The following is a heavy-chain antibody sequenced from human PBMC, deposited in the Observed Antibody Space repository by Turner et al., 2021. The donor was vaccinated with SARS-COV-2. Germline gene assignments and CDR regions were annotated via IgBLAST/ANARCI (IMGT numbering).Heavy chain of an antibody. V-gene: IGHV3-7*04. Sequence: EVQLVESGGGLVQPGGSLRLSCAASGFSFSDYWMDWVRQAAGKGLEWVAGIKQDGNEKYSVDSVKGRINISRDNAKNSLKLQMNRLRAEETAVYYCARNRGYSSFDYWGQGTLVTVSS. D-gene: IGHD5-18*01. CDR2: IKQDGNEK. CDR3: ARNRGYSSFDY. CDR1: GFSFSDYW. J-gene: IGHJ4*02.